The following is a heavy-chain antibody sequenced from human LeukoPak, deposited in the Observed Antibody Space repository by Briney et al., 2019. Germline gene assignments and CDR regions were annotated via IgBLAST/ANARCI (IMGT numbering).Heavy chain of an antibody. CDR1: GGTFSSYA. V-gene: IGHV1-69*13. Sequence: SVKVSCKASGGTFSSYAIGWVRQAPGRGLEWMGGIIPIFGTANYAQKFQGRVTITADESTSTAYMELSSLRSEDTAVYYCARGVSPYYYDSSGYYYFDYWGQGTLVTVSS. J-gene: IGHJ4*02. D-gene: IGHD3-22*01. CDR2: IIPIFGTA. CDR3: ARGVSPYYYDSSGYYYFDY.